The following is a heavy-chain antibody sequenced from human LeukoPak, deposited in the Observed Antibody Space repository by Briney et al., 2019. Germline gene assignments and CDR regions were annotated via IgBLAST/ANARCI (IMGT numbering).Heavy chain of an antibody. Sequence: PGGSLRLPCAASGYTFSSYAMSWVRQAPGKGLEWVSGISGRDASSGSDASTDYADSVKGRFTISRDNPKNTVYLQMNSLRVEDTAVYYCAKDRLRWLRGPDDYMDVWGKGTTVTVSS. D-gene: IGHD4-17*01. V-gene: IGHV3-21*04. CDR1: GYTFSSYA. CDR3: AKDRLRWLRGPDDYMDV. CDR2: ISGRDASSGSDAST. J-gene: IGHJ6*03.